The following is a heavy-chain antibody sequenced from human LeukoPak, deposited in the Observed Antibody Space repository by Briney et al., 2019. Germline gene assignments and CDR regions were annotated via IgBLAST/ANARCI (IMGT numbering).Heavy chain of an antibody. Sequence: ASVKVSCKASGYTFTGYYMHWVRQAPGQGLEWMGWINPNSGGTDYAQKFQGRVTMTRDTSISTAYMELTRLRSDDTAVYYCARDVSQQLRVHHWFDPWGQGTLVTVSS. J-gene: IGHJ5*02. CDR2: INPNSGGT. V-gene: IGHV1-2*02. CDR3: ARDVSQQLRVHHWFDP. CDR1: GYTFTGYY. D-gene: IGHD4-11*01.